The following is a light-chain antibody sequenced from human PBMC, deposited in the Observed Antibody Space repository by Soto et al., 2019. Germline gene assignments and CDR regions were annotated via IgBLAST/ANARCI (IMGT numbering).Light chain of an antibody. CDR2: EGS. CDR1: SSDVGSYNL. CDR3: CSYAGSSTFV. V-gene: IGLV2-23*01. J-gene: IGLJ2*01. Sequence: QSALTQPASDSGSPGQWITISCTGTSSDVGSYNLVSWYQQHPGKAPKLMIYEGSKRPSGVSNRFSGSKSGNTASLTISGLQAEDEAHYYCCSYAGSSTFVFGGGTKLTVL.